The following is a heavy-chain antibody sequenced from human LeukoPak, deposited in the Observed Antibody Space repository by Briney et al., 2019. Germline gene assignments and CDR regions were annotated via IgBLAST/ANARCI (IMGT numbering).Heavy chain of an antibody. D-gene: IGHD1-26*01. J-gene: IGHJ3*02. V-gene: IGHV4-61*02. CDR3: ATEGFVGARVRDI. Sequence: SQTLSLTCTVSGGSISSGSYYWSWIRQPAGKGLEWIGRIYTSGSTNYNPSLKSRVTISVDTSKNQFSLKLSSVTAADTAVYYSATEGFVGARVRDIWGQGTMITVSS. CDR1: GGSISSGSYY. CDR2: IYTSGST.